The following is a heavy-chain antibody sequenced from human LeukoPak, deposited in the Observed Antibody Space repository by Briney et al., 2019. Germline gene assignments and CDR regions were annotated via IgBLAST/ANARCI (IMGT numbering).Heavy chain of an antibody. Sequence: SETLSLTCAVYGGSFSGYYWSWLRQPPGKGLEWIGEINHSGSTNYNPSLKSRVTISVDTSKNQFSLKLSSVTAADTAVYYCARGLDIVVVPAAIASQIRWFDPWGQGTLVTVSS. D-gene: IGHD2-2*01. CDR1: GGSFSGYY. J-gene: IGHJ5*02. CDR3: ARGLDIVVVPAAIASQIRWFDP. CDR2: INHSGST. V-gene: IGHV4-34*01.